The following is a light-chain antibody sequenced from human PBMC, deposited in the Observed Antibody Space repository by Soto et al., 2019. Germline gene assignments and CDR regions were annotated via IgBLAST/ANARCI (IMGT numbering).Light chain of an antibody. V-gene: IGKV1-5*01. J-gene: IGKJ1*01. CDR2: DAS. CDR1: QSISGW. CDR3: QQYNSDWT. Sequence: DIQMTQSPSTLSASVGDRVTITCRASQSISGWLAWYQQKPGKAPKLLIYDASTLESGVPSRSSGSGSGTEFTLTISSLQPDDFATFYCQQYNSDWTFGQGTKV.